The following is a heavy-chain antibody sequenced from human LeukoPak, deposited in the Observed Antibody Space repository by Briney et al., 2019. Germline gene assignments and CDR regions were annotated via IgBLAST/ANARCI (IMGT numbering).Heavy chain of an antibody. Sequence: GGSLRLSCAVSGVTLSNYGMSWVRQAPGKGLEWVAGISGSGGTTNYADSVKGRFTISRDNPKNTLFLHMNSLRAEDTAVYFCAKRGVVIRVILVGFHKEAYYFDSWGQGALVTVSS. CDR3: AKRGVVIRVILVGFHKEAYYFDS. CDR2: ISGSGGTT. J-gene: IGHJ4*02. CDR1: GVTLSNYG. D-gene: IGHD3-22*01. V-gene: IGHV3-23*01.